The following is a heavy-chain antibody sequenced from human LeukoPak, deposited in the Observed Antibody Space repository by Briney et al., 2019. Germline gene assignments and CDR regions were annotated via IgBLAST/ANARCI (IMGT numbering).Heavy chain of an antibody. CDR2: TNPNSGNT. J-gene: IGHJ4*02. Sequence: GASVKVSCKASGYTFTSYDINWVRQATGQGLEWMGWTNPNSGNTGYAQKFQGRVTMTRNTSISTAYMELSSLRSEDTAVYYCAIRGYSYGYFDYWGQGTLVTVSS. CDR3: AIRGYSYGYFDY. D-gene: IGHD5-18*01. V-gene: IGHV1-8*01. CDR1: GYTFTSYD.